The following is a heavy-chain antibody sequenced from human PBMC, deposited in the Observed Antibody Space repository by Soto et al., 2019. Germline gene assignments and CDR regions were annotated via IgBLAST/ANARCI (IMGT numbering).Heavy chain of an antibody. V-gene: IGHV3-33*01. D-gene: IGHD4-17*01. J-gene: IGHJ4*02. CDR3: ARDRYGDSLDDFDY. CDR1: GFTFSSYG. CDR2: IWYDGSNK. Sequence: GGSLRLSCAASGFTFSSYGMHWVRQAPGKGLEWVAVIWYDGSNKYYADSVKGRFTISRDNSKNTLYLQMNSLRAEDTAVYYCARDRYGDSLDDFDYWGQGTLVTVSS.